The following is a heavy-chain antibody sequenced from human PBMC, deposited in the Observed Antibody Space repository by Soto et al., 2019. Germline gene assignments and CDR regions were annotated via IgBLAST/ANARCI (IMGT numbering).Heavy chain of an antibody. V-gene: IGHV3-48*02. D-gene: IGHD6-19*01. CDR2: ITSDTNTI. Sequence: EVQLVESGGGLVQPGGSLRLTCAASGFPFSIYSMNWVRQAAGKGLEWSSYITSDTNTIKYADSVKGRFTISRDNAKNLVYLQMNSLRDEDTAVYFCARSVEGHFYYWGQGTVVTVSS. CDR1: GFPFSIYS. CDR3: ARSVEGHFYY. J-gene: IGHJ4*02.